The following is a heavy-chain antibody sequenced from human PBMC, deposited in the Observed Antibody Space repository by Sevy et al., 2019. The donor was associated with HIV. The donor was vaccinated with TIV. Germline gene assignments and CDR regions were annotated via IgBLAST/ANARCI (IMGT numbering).Heavy chain of an antibody. Sequence: GGSLRLSCVASGFSFLSYAMTWVRQAPGKGLEWVSTISPNGGSTYYADSVKGRFTISRDNSRSTVDLQVNSLRGEDTAVYYCAREALSGYDWGQGTLVTVSS. CDR1: GFSFLSYA. V-gene: IGHV3-23*01. CDR2: ISPNGGST. D-gene: IGHD6-25*01. CDR3: AREALSGYD. J-gene: IGHJ4*02.